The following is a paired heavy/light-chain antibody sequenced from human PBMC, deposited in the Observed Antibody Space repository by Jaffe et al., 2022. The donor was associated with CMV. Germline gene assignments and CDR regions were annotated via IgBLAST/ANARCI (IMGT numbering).Heavy chain of an antibody. V-gene: IGHV1-2*02. D-gene: IGHD5-18*01. Sequence: QVQLAQSGAEVKKPGASVKVSCKASGFSFTVYYLHWVRQAPGQGLEWMGWIYPNNGETNYAQKFQGRVTMTRDTSISTAYMELSSLRSDDTAVYYCAREGGDTSMIRTDFDHWGQGTLVTVSS. CDR3: AREGGDTSMIRTDFDH. CDR2: IYPNNGET. CDR1: GFSFTVYY. J-gene: IGHJ4*02.
Light chain of an antibody. CDR1: QSLLHYNGYNY. Sequence: DIVMTQSPLSLPVTPGEPASISCRSSQSLLHYNGYNYLDWYLQKPGKSPQVLIYLGSNRASGVPDRFSGSGSGTDFTLKISRVEAEDVGVYYCMQALQTPRTFGQGTKLEIK. CDR3: MQALQTPRT. V-gene: IGKV2-28*01. CDR2: LGS. J-gene: IGKJ2*02.